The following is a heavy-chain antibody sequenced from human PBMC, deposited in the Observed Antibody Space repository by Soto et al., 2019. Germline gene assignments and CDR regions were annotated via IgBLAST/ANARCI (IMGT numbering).Heavy chain of an antibody. CDR3: AREIAVAGPVVFDY. CDR1: GGTFSSYA. J-gene: IGHJ4*02. V-gene: IGHV1-69*06. D-gene: IGHD6-19*01. CDR2: IIPIFGTA. Sequence: ASVKVSCKASGGTFSSYAISWVRQAPGQGLEWMGGIIPIFGTANYAQKFQGRVTITADKSTSTAYMELSSLRSEDTAVYYCAREIAVAGPVVFDYWGQGTLVTVSS.